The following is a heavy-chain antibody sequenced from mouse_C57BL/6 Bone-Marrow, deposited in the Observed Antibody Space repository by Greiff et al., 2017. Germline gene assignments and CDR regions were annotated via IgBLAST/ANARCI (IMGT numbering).Heavy chain of an antibody. CDR3: ASRLDGPDY. CDR1: GYTFTDYN. J-gene: IGHJ2*01. D-gene: IGHD1-1*01. Sequence: VQLQQSGPELVKPGASVKMSCKASGYTFTDYNMHWVKQSHGKSLEWIGYINPNNGGTSYNQKFKCKATLTVNKSSSTAYMELRSLTSEDAAVYYCASRLDGPDYWGQGTTLTVSS. V-gene: IGHV1-22*01. CDR2: INPNNGGT.